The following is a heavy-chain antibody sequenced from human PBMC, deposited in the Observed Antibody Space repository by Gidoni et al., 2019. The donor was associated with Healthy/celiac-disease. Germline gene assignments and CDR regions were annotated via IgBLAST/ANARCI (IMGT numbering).Heavy chain of an antibody. CDR2: ISYDGSNK. Sequence: QVQLVESGGGVVQPGRSLRLSCAASGLTFSSYAMHWVRQAPGKGLEWVAVISYDGSNKYYADSVKGRFTISRDNSKNTLYLQMNSLRAEDTAVYYCARDSTFPIDDRGVCYYWGQGTLVTVSS. CDR3: ARDSTFPIDDRGVCYY. J-gene: IGHJ4*02. CDR1: GLTFSSYA. V-gene: IGHV3-30-3*01. D-gene: IGHD2-8*02.